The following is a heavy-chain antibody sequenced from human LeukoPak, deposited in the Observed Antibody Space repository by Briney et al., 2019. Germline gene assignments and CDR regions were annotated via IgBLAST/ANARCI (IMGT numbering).Heavy chain of an antibody. CDR3: ARTGWQLVFDY. Sequence: ASETLSLTCAVYGGSFSGYYWSWIRQPPGKGLERIGEINHSGSTNYNPSLKSRVTISVDTSKNQFSLKLSSVTAADTAVYYCARTGWQLVFDYWGQGTLVTVSS. CDR1: GGSFSGYY. V-gene: IGHV4-34*01. D-gene: IGHD6-13*01. J-gene: IGHJ4*02. CDR2: INHSGST.